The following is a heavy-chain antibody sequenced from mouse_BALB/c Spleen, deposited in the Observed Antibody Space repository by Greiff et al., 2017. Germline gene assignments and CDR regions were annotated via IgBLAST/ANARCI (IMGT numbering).Heavy chain of an antibody. Sequence: VQLQQSGAELARPGASVKLSCKASGYTFTSYWMQWVKQRPGQGLEWIGAIYPGDGDTRYTQKFKGKTTLTADKSSSTAYMQLSSLASEDSAVYYCAKASYGNYFDYWGQGTTLTVSS. CDR1: GYTFTSYW. J-gene: IGHJ2*01. CDR3: AKASYGNYFDY. CDR2: IYPGDGDT. V-gene: IGHV1-87*01. D-gene: IGHD2-10*01.